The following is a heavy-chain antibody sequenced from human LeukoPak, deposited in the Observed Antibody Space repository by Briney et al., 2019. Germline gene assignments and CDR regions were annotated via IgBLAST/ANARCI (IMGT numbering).Heavy chain of an antibody. D-gene: IGHD3-16*02. CDR1: GFTFSDYY. CDR2: ISSSGSTK. CDR3: ARRDVLIVTLDP. V-gene: IGHV3-11*01. Sequence: NPGGSLRLSCAASGFTFSDYYMSWIRQAPGKGLEWVSYISSSGSTKYYADSVKGRFTISRDNANNSLYHQMNSLRADDTAVYYCARRDVLIVTLDPWGQGTLVTVSS. J-gene: IGHJ5*02.